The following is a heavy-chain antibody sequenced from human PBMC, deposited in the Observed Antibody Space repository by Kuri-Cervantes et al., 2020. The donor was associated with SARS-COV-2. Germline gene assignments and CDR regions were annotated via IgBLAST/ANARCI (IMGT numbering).Heavy chain of an antibody. CDR1: GGSISSYY. D-gene: IGHD1-26*01. Sequence: GSLRLSCTVSGGSISSYYWSWMRQPPGKGLEWIGNIHYSGSTNYNPSLKSRVTISVDTSKNQLSLRLSPVTAADTAVYYCARLGATKGSYYYGVDVWGQGTTVTVSS. CDR2: IHYSGST. CDR3: ARLGATKGSYYYGVDV. V-gene: IGHV4-59*01. J-gene: IGHJ6*02.